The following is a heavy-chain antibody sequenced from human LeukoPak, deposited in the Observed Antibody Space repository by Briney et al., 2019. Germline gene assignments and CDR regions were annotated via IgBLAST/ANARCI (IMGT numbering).Heavy chain of an antibody. J-gene: IGHJ4*02. CDR2: IYYSGAT. CDR3: ARAHPDPYCSSTSCYWKRHKFDY. Sequence: PSETLSLTCSVSGDSITRYYWSWIRQPPGKGLEWIGYIYYSGATNYNPSLKSRVTISVDTSKNQFSLKLSSVTAADTAVYYCARAHPDPYCSSTSCYWKRHKFDYWGQGTLVTVSS. CDR1: GDSITRYY. V-gene: IGHV4-59*12. D-gene: IGHD2-2*01.